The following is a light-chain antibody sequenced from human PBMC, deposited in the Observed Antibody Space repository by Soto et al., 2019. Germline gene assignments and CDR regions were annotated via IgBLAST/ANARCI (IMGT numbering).Light chain of an antibody. CDR3: CSYGDSWV. J-gene: IGLJ3*02. CDR2: EGS. Sequence: QSALTQPASVSGSPGQSITISCTGTSSDVGSYNLVSWYQQHPGKAPKLMIYEGSKVPSGVSNRFSGFKSGNTASLTISGLQAEDEGDYYYCSYGDSWVFGGGTKLTVL. CDR1: SSDVGSYNL. V-gene: IGLV2-23*01.